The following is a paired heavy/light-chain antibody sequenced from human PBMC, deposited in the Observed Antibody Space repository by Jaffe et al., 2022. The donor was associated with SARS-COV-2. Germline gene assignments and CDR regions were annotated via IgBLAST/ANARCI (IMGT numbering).Light chain of an antibody. CDR1: SSNVGSYS. CDR2: DNN. J-gene: IGLJ3*02. Sequence: QSVLTQPPSVSAAPGQKVLISCSGSSSNVGSYSVSWYRQLPGTAPKLIIYDNNKRPSGIPDRFSGSKSGTSATLAITGLQTGDEAEYYCATWDSSLSAWVFGGGTDLTVL. V-gene: IGLV1-51*01. CDR3: ATWDSSLSAWV.
Heavy chain of an antibody. CDR3: ARGGYYNFDH. CDR1: GFTFSDSY. Sequence: QVQLVESGGDLVKPGGSLRLSCAASGFTFSDSYMSWIRQAPGKGLEWVVYISNSGTTIDYADSVKGRFTISRDNAKKSLYLQMNSLRVEDTAVYYCARGGYYNFDHWGQGTLVTVSS. J-gene: IGHJ4*02. CDR2: ISNSGTTI. V-gene: IGHV3-11*01. D-gene: IGHD3-10*01.